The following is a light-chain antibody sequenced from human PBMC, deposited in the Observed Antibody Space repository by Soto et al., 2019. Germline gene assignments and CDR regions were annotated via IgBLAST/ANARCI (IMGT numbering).Light chain of an antibody. CDR3: QQSFNSPVT. CDR1: QSINKY. J-gene: IGKJ4*01. Sequence: DIQMTQSPSSLSASVGDRVIITCRASQSINKYLNWYQQKPGKAPKLLIYTASSLQSGVPSRFSGSGSGTDFTLTISSLQPEDFATYYCQQSFNSPVTFGGGTKV. V-gene: IGKV1-39*01. CDR2: TAS.